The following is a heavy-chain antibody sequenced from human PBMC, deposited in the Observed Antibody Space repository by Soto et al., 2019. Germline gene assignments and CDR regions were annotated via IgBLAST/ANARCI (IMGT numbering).Heavy chain of an antibody. J-gene: IGHJ4*02. CDR2: SSNSGTFS. CDR1: GFTFSDYY. Sequence: PGGSLRLSCEGSGFTFSDYYISWIRQAPGKGLEWISYSSNSGTFSRYADSVKGRFSISRDNTKNLLYLQMYSLRAEDTAVYYCAMSGPLFDYWDQGTLVTVSS. V-gene: IGHV3-11*06. CDR3: AMSGPLFDY. D-gene: IGHD3-3*01.